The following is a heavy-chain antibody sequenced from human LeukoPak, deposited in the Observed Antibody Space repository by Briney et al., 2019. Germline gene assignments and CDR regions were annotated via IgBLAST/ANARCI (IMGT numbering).Heavy chain of an antibody. V-gene: IGHV1-2*06. CDR1: GYTFTGYY. CDR2: INPNSGGT. Sequence: ASVKVSCKASGYTFTGYYMHWVRQAPGQGLEWMGRINPNSGGTNYAQKFQGRVTMTRDTSISTAYMELSRLRSDDTAVYYCARDLYSSGLYYYYYYGMDVWGQGTTVTVSS. CDR3: ARDLYSSGLYYYYYYGMDV. J-gene: IGHJ6*02. D-gene: IGHD3-22*01.